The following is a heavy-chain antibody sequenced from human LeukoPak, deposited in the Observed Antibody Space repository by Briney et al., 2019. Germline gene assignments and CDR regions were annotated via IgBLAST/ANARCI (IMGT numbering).Heavy chain of an antibody. CDR2: INTNTGNP. Sequence: ASVKVSCKASGYTFTSYAMNWVRQAPGQGLEWMGWINTNTGNPTYAQGFTGRFVFSLDTSVSTAYLQVSSLKAEDTAVYYCAGDSWIQLSNWFDPWGQGTLVTVSS. CDR3: AGDSWIQLSNWFDP. D-gene: IGHD5-18*01. J-gene: IGHJ5*02. V-gene: IGHV7-4-1*02. CDR1: GYTFTSYA.